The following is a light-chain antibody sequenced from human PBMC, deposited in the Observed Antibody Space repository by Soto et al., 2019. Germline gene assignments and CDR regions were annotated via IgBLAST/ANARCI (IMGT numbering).Light chain of an antibody. CDR3: SSFTSSLTLV. CDR1: SSDIGAYNY. V-gene: IGLV2-14*01. Sequence: QSALTQPASVSGSPGQSIAISCTGTSSDIGAYNYVSWYQHHPGKAPKLMIYEVSNRPSGVSNRFSGSKSGNTASLTISGLQADDKADYYCSSFTSSLTLVFGGGTKVTV. J-gene: IGLJ2*01. CDR2: EVS.